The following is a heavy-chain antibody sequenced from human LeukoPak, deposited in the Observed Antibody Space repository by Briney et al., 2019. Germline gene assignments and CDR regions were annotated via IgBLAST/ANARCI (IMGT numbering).Heavy chain of an antibody. CDR1: GFTFSSYS. D-gene: IGHD3-10*01. CDR2: ISSSSSTI. Sequence: GGSLRLSCAASGFTFSSYSMNWVRQAPGKGLEWVSYISSSSSTIYYADSVKGRFTISRDNSKNTLYPQMNSLRAEDTAVYYCAKRPYGSGSYYPFDYWGQGTLVTVSS. V-gene: IGHV3-48*01. J-gene: IGHJ4*02. CDR3: AKRPYGSGSYYPFDY.